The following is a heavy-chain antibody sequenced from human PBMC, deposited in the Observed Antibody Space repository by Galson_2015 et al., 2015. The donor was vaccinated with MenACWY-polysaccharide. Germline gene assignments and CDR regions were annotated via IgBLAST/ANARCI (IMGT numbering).Heavy chain of an antibody. Sequence: PALVKPTQTLTLTCTFSGFSLSTRGMRVIWIRQPPGKALEWLARIAWDDRKFYSTSLKTRPTISKDTSKNQVILTMTNMDPVDTATYYCVRSPVGSAGYLELWGRGTLVTVSS. CDR1: GFSLSTRGMR. D-gene: IGHD3-10*01. CDR2: IAWDDRK. CDR3: VRSPVGSAGYLEL. J-gene: IGHJ2*01. V-gene: IGHV2-70*04.